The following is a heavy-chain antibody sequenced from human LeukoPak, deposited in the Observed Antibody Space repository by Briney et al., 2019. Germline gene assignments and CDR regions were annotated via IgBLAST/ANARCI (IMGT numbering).Heavy chain of an antibody. V-gene: IGHV3-30*02. CDR1: GFTFSSYG. J-gene: IGHJ4*02. CDR2: IRYDRSNK. D-gene: IGHD2-2*01. Sequence: PGRSLRLSCAASGFTFSSYGMHWVRQAPGKGLEWVAFIRYDRSNKYYADSVKGRFTISSDNSKNTLYLQMNSLRAEDTAVYYCAKDRLGVVPAAMEIDYWGQGTLVTVSS. CDR3: AKDRLGVVPAAMEIDY.